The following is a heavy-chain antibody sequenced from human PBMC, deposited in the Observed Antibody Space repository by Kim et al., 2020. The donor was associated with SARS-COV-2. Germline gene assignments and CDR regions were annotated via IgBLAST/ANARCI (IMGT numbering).Heavy chain of an antibody. D-gene: IGHD3-10*01. J-gene: IGHJ6*01. CDR3: AKGGRAVLWFGEGGHYG. CDR1: GFTFSSYG. CDR2: ISYDGSNK. V-gene: IGHV3-30*18. Sequence: GGSLRLSCAASGFTFSSYGMHWVRQAPGKGLEWVAVISYDGSNKYYADSVKGRFTISRDNSKNTLYLQMNSLRAEETAVYYCAKGGRAVLWFGEGGHYG.